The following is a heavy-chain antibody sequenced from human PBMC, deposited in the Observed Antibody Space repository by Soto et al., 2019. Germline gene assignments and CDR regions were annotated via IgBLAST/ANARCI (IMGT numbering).Heavy chain of an antibody. Sequence: QVQLVQSGAEVKKPGSSVKVSCKASGGTFSSYAISWVRQAPGQGLEWMGGIIPIFGPANYAQKFQGRVTINADKSTSTAYMELSSLSSEDTAVYYCARGVVALFDYFGYWGQGTLVTVSS. CDR1: GGTFSSYA. CDR2: IIPIFGPA. J-gene: IGHJ4*02. D-gene: IGHD5-12*01. CDR3: ARGVVALFDYFGY. V-gene: IGHV1-69*06.